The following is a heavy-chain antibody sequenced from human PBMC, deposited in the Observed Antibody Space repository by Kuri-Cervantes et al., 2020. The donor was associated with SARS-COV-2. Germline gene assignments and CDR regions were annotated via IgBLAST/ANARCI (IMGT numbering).Heavy chain of an antibody. Sequence: ASVKVSCKASGYTFTSYYMHWVRQAPGQGLEWMGIINPSGGSTSYAQKFQGRVTMTRDTSTSTVYMELSSLRSEDTAVYYCARGSIDIVVVPAAPGRHFDYWGQGTLVTVSS. V-gene: IGHV1-46*03. CDR3: ARGSIDIVVVPAAPGRHFDY. CDR1: GYTFTSYY. D-gene: IGHD2-2*01. CDR2: INPSGGST. J-gene: IGHJ4*02.